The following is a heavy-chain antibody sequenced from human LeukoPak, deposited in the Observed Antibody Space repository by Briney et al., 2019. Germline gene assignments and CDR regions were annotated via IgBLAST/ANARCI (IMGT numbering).Heavy chain of an antibody. CDR2: INYSGGT. CDR1: GGSFSGYY. CDR3: ARGVVLMVYASFDL. Sequence: SETLSLTCTVYGGSFSGYYWTWIRQTPGKGLEWIGEINYSGGTNYSPSPKSRVTLSVDTSKNEFSLTLKSVTAADTAVYYCARGVVLMVYASFDLWGQGTPATVSS. D-gene: IGHD2-8*01. J-gene: IGHJ4*02. V-gene: IGHV4-34*01.